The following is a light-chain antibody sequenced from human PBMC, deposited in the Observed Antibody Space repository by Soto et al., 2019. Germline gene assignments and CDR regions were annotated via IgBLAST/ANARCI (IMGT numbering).Light chain of an antibody. CDR3: QQFGSSPQT. CDR2: DAS. J-gene: IGKJ1*01. V-gene: IGKV3-20*01. Sequence: EIVMTQSPATLSVSLGDRVTLSCRASQEVSDNLAWYQQRPGQAPKLLIYDASTRPTGIPDRFSGSGSGTDFSLTISRLEPEDFAVYYCQQFGSSPQTFGPGTKVDIK. CDR1: QEVSDN.